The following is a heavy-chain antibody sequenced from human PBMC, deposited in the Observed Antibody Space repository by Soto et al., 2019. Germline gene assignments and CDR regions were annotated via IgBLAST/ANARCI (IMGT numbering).Heavy chain of an antibody. V-gene: IGHV4-34*01. D-gene: IGHD2-8*01. Sequence: PSETLSLTCAVYGGSFSGYYWGWIRQPPGKGLEWIGEINHSGSTNYNPSLKSRVTISVDTSKNQFSLKLSSVTAADTAVYYCARGRILMVYAVTYYFDYWGQGTLVTVSS. J-gene: IGHJ4*02. CDR2: INHSGST. CDR1: GGSFSGYY. CDR3: ARGRILMVYAVTYYFDY.